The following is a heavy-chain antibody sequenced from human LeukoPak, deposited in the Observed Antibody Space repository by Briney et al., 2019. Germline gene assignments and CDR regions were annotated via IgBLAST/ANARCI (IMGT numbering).Heavy chain of an antibody. CDR2: IYPGGNT. CDR1: GFTFSNTY. J-gene: IGHJ4*02. CDR3: AKASLRYFDWFSDY. D-gene: IGHD3-9*01. Sequence: GGSLRLSCAASGFTFSNTYMSWVRQAPGKGLEWVSVIYPGGNTYYADSVKGRFTISRDNSRNTLHLQMNSLRAEDTAVYSCAKASLRYFDWFSDYWGQGTLVTVSS. V-gene: IGHV3-66*02.